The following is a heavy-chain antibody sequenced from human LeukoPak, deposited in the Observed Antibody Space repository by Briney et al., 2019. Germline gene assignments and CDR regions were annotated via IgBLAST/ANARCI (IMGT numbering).Heavy chain of an antibody. D-gene: IGHD2-2*01. CDR3: ARDVCSSTRCPLDY. J-gene: IGHJ4*02. CDR1: GFTFTNYW. Sequence: PGGSLRLSCAASGFTFTNYWTSWVRQAPGKGLEWVANIKPDGSEKNYVDSVKGRFTISRDSAKNSLYLQMNSLRAEDTAVYYCARDVCSSTRCPLDYWGQGTLVTVSS. CDR2: IKPDGSEK. V-gene: IGHV3-7*01.